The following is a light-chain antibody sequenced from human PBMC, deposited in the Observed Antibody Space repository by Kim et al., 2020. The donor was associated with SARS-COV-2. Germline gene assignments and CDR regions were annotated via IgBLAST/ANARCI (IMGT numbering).Light chain of an antibody. J-gene: IGKJ5*01. V-gene: IGKV3-11*01. Sequence: EIVMTQSPATLSLSPGERATLYCRASQRTSSSLAWYQQRLGQAPRLLIYDAVNRATGIPARFSGGGSGTDFTLTISSLEPEDFAVYYCQQRSNGKSTFGQGTRLEIK. CDR2: DAV. CDR3: QQRSNGKST. CDR1: QRTSSS.